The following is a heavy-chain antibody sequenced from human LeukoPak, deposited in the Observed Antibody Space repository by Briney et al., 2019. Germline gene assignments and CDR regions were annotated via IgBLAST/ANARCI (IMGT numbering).Heavy chain of an antibody. CDR1: GGSFSGYY. J-gene: IGHJ4*02. Sequence: SETLSLTCAVYGGSFSGYYWSWIRQPPGKGLEWIGEINHSGSTNYNPSLKSRVTISVDTSKNQFFLKLSSVTAADTAVYYCASYDSSGYYRYFDYWGQGTLVTVPS. V-gene: IGHV4-34*01. D-gene: IGHD3-22*01. CDR2: INHSGST. CDR3: ASYDSSGYYRYFDY.